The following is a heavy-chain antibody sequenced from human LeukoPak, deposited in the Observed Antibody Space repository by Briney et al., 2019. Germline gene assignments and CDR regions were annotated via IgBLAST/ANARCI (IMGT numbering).Heavy chain of an antibody. CDR2: IYVSGST. CDR3: ARSTPYYYDSSGYHPFDY. J-gene: IGHJ4*02. V-gene: IGHV4-4*07. D-gene: IGHD3-22*01. CDR1: GGSTTSYY. Sequence: RASETLSLTCTVSGGSTTSYYWSWIRQPAGKGLEWIGRIYVSGSTTYNPSLKSRVTISLDTSKNQFSLKLSSVTAADTAVYYCARSTPYYYDSSGYHPFDYWGQGTLVTVSS.